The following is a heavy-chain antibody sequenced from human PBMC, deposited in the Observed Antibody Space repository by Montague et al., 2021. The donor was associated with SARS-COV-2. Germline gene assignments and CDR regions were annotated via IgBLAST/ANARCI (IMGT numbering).Heavy chain of an antibody. CDR2: IYYSGCT. J-gene: IGHJ3*02. D-gene: IGHD3-10*01. CDR1: GGSISTYY. CDR3: ARADITMVRAINRWAFDI. Sequence: SETLSLTCTVSGGSISTYYWSWIRQPPGKGLEWIGYIYYSGCTNYYPSLKSRVTISVATSKNQFSLTLSSVTAADAAVYYCARADITMVRAINRWAFDIWGQGTMVTVSS. V-gene: IGHV4-59*01.